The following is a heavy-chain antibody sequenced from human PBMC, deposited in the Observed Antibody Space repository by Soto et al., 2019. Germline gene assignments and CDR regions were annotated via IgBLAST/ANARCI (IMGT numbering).Heavy chain of an antibody. Sequence: SETLSLTCTVSGGSISSYYWSWIRQPPGKGLEWIGYIYYSGSTNYNPSLKSRVTISVDTSKNQFSLKLTFVTAADTAVYYCARATPAYCSGGSCYSWYFDYWGQGTLVTVSS. CDR3: ARATPAYCSGGSCYSWYFDY. J-gene: IGHJ4*02. D-gene: IGHD2-15*01. CDR2: IYYSGST. CDR1: GGSISSYY. V-gene: IGHV4-59*08.